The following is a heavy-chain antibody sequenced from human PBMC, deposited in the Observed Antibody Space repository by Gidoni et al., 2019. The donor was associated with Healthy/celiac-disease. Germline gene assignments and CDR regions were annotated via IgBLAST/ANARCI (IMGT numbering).Heavy chain of an antibody. Sequence: EVQLVESGGGLVQPGGSLRLSCAASGFTFSSYWMRWVRQAPGKGLEWVANIKQDGSEKYYVDSVKGRFTISRDNAKNSLYLQMNSLRAEDTAVYYCARETRCSSTSCLYWYFDLWGRGTLVTVSS. V-gene: IGHV3-7*01. D-gene: IGHD2-2*01. J-gene: IGHJ2*01. CDR1: GFTFSSYW. CDR3: ARETRCSSTSCLYWYFDL. CDR2: IKQDGSEK.